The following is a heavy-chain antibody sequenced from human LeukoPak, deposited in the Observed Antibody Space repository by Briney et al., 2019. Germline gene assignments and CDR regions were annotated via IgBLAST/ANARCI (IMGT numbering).Heavy chain of an antibody. Sequence: GGSLRLSCAASGFTVSNNYMSWVRQAPGKGLEWVSVIYSGGSTYYADSVEGRFTISRDNSKNTLYLQMSSLRAEDTAVYYCARGSVVRGVISVDVWGKGTTVTVSS. CDR1: GFTVSNNY. V-gene: IGHV3-53*01. J-gene: IGHJ6*04. CDR3: ARGSVVRGVISVDV. CDR2: IYSGGST. D-gene: IGHD3-10*01.